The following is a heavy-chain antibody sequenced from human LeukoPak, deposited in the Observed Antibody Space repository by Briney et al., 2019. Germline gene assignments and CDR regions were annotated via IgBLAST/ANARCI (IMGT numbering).Heavy chain of an antibody. D-gene: IGHD6-13*01. Sequence: SETLSLTCAVYGGSFSGYYWSWIRQPPGKGLEWIGEINHSGSTNYNPSLKSRVTISVDTTKSLFSLRLRSVTAADTAVYFCAKGRVSSSTWYSTYYYYFYMDLWGKGTTVTVSS. CDR1: GGSFSGYY. CDR2: INHSGST. J-gene: IGHJ6*03. CDR3: AKGRVSSSTWYSTYYYYFYMDL. V-gene: IGHV4-34*01.